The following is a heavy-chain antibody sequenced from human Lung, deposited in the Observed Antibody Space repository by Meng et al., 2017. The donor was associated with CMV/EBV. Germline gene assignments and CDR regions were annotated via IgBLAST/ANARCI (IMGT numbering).Heavy chain of an antibody. CDR3: ASGGDCSSTSCYRGWFDH. CDR1: GYTFTGYY. J-gene: IGHJ5*02. CDR2: LNPNSGGT. Sequence: ASXXVSXNASGYTFTGYYMHCVLHGPGQGLERMGWLNPNSGGTNYAQKFQGRVTMTRDTSISTAYMELSRLSSDDTAVYYCASGGDCSSTSCYRGWFDHWXQGTXVTVSS. V-gene: IGHV1-2*02. D-gene: IGHD2-2*02.